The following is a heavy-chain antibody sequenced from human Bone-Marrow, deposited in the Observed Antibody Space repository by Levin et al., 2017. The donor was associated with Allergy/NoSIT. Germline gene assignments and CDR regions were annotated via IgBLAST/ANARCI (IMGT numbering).Heavy chain of an antibody. CDR2: ISSGGSNT. CDR3: APYWGFDY. D-gene: IGHD7-27*01. Sequence: GESLKISCVASGFTFSSNEMNWVRQAPGKGLEWVSHISSGGSNTFYADSVKGRFTISRDNAKNSLYLQMNSLRAEDTAVYYCAPYWGFDYWGQGTLVTVSS. CDR1: GFTFSSNE. V-gene: IGHV3-48*03. J-gene: IGHJ4*02.